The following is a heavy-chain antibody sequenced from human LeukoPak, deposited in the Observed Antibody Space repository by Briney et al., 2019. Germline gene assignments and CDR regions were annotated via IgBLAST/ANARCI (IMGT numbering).Heavy chain of an antibody. D-gene: IGHD3-10*01. CDR2: IYSGGST. V-gene: IGHV3-66*01. CDR3: ARVGFPDYYGSGSYLSAFDI. Sequence: GGSLRLSCAASEFSVGSNYMTWVRQAPGKGLEWVSLIYSGGSTYYADSVKGRFTISRDNSKNTLYLQMNSLRAEDTAVYYCARVGFPDYYGSGSYLSAFDIWGQGTMVTVSS. CDR1: EFSVGSNY. J-gene: IGHJ3*02.